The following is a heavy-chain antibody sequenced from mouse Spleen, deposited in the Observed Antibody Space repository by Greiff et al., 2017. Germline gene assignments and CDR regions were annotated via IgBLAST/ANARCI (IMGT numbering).Heavy chain of an antibody. D-gene: IGHD1-1*01. Sequence: VQLQQSGAELARPGASVKMSCKASGYTFTSYTMHWVKQRPGQGLEWIGYINPSSGYTKYNQKFKDKATLTADKSSSTAYMQLSSLTSEDSAVYYCARRGYYYDGSSWFAYWGQGTLVTVSA. V-gene: IGHV1-4*01. CDR3: ARRGYYYDGSSWFAY. CDR2: INPSSGYT. J-gene: IGHJ3*01. CDR1: GYTFTSYT.